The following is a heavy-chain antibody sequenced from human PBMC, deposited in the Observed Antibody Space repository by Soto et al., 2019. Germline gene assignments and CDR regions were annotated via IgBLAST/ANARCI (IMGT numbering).Heavy chain of an antibody. J-gene: IGHJ4*02. D-gene: IGHD5-12*01. CDR3: ARERGGGYSSFDY. CDR2: IKQDGSEK. CDR1: GFTFSSYW. Sequence: GGSLRLSCAASGFTFSSYWMIWVRQAPGKGLEWVANIKQDGSEKYYVDSVKGRFTISRDNAKNSLYLQMNSLRAEDTAVYYCARERGGGYSSFDYWGQGTLVTVS. V-gene: IGHV3-7*03.